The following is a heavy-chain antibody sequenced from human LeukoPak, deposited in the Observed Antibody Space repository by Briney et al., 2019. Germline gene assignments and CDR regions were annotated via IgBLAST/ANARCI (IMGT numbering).Heavy chain of an antibody. J-gene: IGHJ4*02. CDR2: ISGDGSST. V-gene: IGHV3-43*02. CDR1: GFTFDDYA. CDR3: AKDIRVWGSLDY. D-gene: IGHD7-27*01. Sequence: GGSLTLSCAASGFTFDDYAMHWVRQAPGKGLEWVSLISGDGSSTYYADSVKGRFTISRDNSKNSLYLQMNSLRSEDTALYYCAKDIRVWGSLDYWGQGTLVTVSS.